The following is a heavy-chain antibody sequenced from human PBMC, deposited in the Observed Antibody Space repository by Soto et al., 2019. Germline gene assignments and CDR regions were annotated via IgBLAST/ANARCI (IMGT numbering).Heavy chain of an antibody. CDR1: GGTFSSYT. D-gene: IGHD6-13*01. CDR2: IIPILGIA. J-gene: IGHJ4*02. V-gene: IGHV1-69*02. Sequence: SVKVSCKAFGGTFSSYTISWVRQAPGQGLEWMGRIIPILGIANYAQKFQGRVTITADKSTSTAYMELSSLRSEDTAVYYCARVKGAAAGYYFDYWGQGTLVTVSS. CDR3: ARVKGAAAGYYFDY.